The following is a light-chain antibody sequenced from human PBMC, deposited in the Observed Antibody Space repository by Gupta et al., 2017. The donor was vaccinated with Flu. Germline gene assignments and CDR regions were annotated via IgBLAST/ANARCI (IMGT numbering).Light chain of an antibody. CDR2: KAS. CDR3: QQYNTYPIT. CDR1: QTISSW. J-gene: IGKJ5*01. V-gene: IGKV1-5*03. Sequence: PSPLSASVGDRVTITCRASQTISSWLAWYQQKPGKAPKLLIYKASILETGVPSRFSGSESGTEFTLTISSLQPDDFATYYCQQYNTYPITFGQGTRLEIK.